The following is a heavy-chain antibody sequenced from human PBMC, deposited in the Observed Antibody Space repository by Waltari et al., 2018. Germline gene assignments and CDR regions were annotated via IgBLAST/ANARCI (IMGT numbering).Heavy chain of an antibody. V-gene: IGHV3-33*01. J-gene: IGHJ6*02. CDR3: ARDQYGESFYYAMNV. D-gene: IGHD1-26*01. CDR1: GFSFTTYG. CDR2: IWYDGSKK. Sequence: QEKLVESGGGVVQSGRSLQLSCEASGFSFTTYGMHWVRQAPGKGLEWVAIIWYDGSKKYYADSVKGRFDISRDNSRNTLYLQMDSLRAEDTAVYFCARDQYGESFYYAMNVWGQGTAVTVSS.